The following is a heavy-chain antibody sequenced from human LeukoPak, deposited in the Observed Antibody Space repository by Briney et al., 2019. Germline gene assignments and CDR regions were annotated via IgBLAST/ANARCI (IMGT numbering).Heavy chain of an antibody. J-gene: IGHJ4*02. D-gene: IGHD6-19*01. CDR2: LHHSGST. V-gene: IGHV4-38-2*02. CDR3: ARTPGYSSDWYGGLFDY. CDR1: GYSISSAYY. Sequence: SETLFLTCTVSGYSISSAYYWGWFRQPPGKGLEWIGTLHHSGSTYYNPSLKSRVTISVDTSKNQFSLKLSSVTAADTAVYYCARTPGYSSDWYGGLFDYWGQGTLVTVS.